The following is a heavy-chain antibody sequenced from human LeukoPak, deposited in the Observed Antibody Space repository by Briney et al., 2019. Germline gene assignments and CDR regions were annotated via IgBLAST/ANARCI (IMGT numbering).Heavy chain of an antibody. CDR3: ARDLEDGHPDGAAAIKGDPSPKSDY. Sequence: ASVRVSCKASGYTFTSYYIHWVRQAPGQGLGWMGIINPFGGIAGYAQKFQGRVTMTRDTSTSTDYMELSSLRSEDTAVYYCARDLEDGHPDGAAAIKGDPSPKSDYWGQGTLVTSSS. J-gene: IGHJ4*02. CDR2: INPFGGIA. V-gene: IGHV1-46*01. D-gene: IGHD2-2*01. CDR1: GYTFTSYY.